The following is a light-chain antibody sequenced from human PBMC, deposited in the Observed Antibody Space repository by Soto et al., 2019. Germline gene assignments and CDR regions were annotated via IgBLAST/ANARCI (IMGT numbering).Light chain of an antibody. CDR3: QQYNNWPPYT. CDR2: GAS. J-gene: IGKJ2*01. CDR1: QSVSSN. V-gene: IGKV3-15*01. Sequence: DTVMTQSPATLSVSPAERATLSCRASQSVSSNLAWYQQKPGQAPRLLIYGASTRATGIPARFSGSGSGTEFTLTISSLQSEDFAVYYCQQYNNWPPYTFGQGTKLEIK.